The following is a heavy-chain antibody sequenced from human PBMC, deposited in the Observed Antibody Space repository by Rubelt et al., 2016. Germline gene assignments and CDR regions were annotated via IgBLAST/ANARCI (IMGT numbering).Heavy chain of an antibody. D-gene: IGHD3-3*01. CDR2: IYHSGST. CDR1: GGSISSSSYY. CDR3: ARVRYYDFWSGYFDY. Sequence: QLQLQESGPGLVKPSETLSLTCTVSGGSISSSSYYWGWIRQPPGKGLEWIGEIYHSGSTNYNPSLKSRVTISVDKSKNQFSLKLSSVTAADTAVYYCARVRYYDFWSGYFDYWGQGTLVTVSS. J-gene: IGHJ4*02. V-gene: IGHV4-39*07.